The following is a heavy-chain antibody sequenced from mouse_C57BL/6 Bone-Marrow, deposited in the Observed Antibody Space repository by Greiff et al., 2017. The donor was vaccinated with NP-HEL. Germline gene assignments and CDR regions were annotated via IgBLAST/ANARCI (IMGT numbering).Heavy chain of an antibody. CDR2: IRNKANGYTT. CDR1: GFTFTDYY. J-gene: IGHJ1*03. V-gene: IGHV7-3*01. Sequence: EVHLVESGGGLVQPGGSLSLSCAASGFTFTDYYMSWVRQPPGKALEWLGFIRNKANGYTTEYSASVKGRFTIYRDNSRSNLYLQMDALGAKDSATYYSAGCTPPGFDVWGTGTTVTVSS. CDR3: AGCTPPGFDV.